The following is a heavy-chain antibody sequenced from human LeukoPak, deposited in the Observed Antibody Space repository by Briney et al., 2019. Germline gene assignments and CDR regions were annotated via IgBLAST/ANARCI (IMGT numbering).Heavy chain of an antibody. D-gene: IGHD6-19*01. CDR1: GFTFSNYG. J-gene: IGHJ4*02. CDR2: IRYDGSNK. CDR3: AKELSGGWPFDY. Sequence: GGSLRLSCAASGFTFSNYGIHWVRQAPGKGLEWVAFIRYDGSNKYYADSVQGRFTISRDNSKNTLYLQMNSLRTEDTAVYYCAKELSGGWPFDYWGQGALVTVSS. V-gene: IGHV3-30*02.